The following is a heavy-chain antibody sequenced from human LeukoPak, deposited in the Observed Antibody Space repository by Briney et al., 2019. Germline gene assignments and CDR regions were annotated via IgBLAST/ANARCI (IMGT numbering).Heavy chain of an antibody. CDR1: GFTFSSYA. J-gene: IGHJ4*02. Sequence: GGSLRLSCEASGFTFSSYAMHWVRQAPGKGLEWVSIISYDGSDEKSADSVKGRFTISRDNAKNMVFLQMNSLRAEDTAVYYCARLFVAGSFAFDYWGQGTLVTVSS. D-gene: IGHD6-19*01. CDR3: ARLFVAGSFAFDY. V-gene: IGHV3-30*04. CDR2: ISYDGSDE.